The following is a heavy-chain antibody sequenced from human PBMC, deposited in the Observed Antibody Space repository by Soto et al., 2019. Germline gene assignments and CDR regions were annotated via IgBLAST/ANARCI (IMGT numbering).Heavy chain of an antibody. CDR3: ARGGYSYGHDYYYYGMDV. J-gene: IGHJ6*02. CDR1: GGTFSSYA. CDR2: IIPIFGTA. V-gene: IGHV1-69*01. Sequence: QVQLVQSGAEVKKPGSSVKVSCKASGGTFSSYAISWVRQAPGQGLEWMGGIIPIFGTANYAQKFQGRVTITADESTSTAYMELRSLRSDDTAVYYCARGGYSYGHDYYYYGMDVWGQGTTVTVSS. D-gene: IGHD5-18*01.